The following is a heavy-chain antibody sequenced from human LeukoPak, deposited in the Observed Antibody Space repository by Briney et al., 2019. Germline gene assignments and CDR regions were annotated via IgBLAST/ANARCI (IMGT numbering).Heavy chain of an antibody. CDR1: GFTFSSYG. Sequence: GGSLRLSCAASGFTFSSYGMHWVRQAPGKGLEWVAVISYDGSNKYYADSVKCLFTISRENSKNTMYLQMNSLRAEDTAVYYCETKGAVVTDGAFDIWGQGTMVTVSS. D-gene: IGHD4-23*01. J-gene: IGHJ3*02. CDR3: ETKGAVVTDGAFDI. V-gene: IGHV3-30*19. CDR2: ISYDGSNK.